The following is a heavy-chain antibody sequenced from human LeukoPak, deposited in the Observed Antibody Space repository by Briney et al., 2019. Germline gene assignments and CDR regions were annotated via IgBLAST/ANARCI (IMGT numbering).Heavy chain of an antibody. CDR3: ARRRRPPYANYYGSGSYLNWFDP. CDR2: INHSGST. CDR1: GGSFSGYY. V-gene: IGHV4-34*01. D-gene: IGHD3-10*01. Sequence: PSETLSPTCAVYGGSFSGYYWSWIRQPPGKGLEWIGEINHSGSTNYNPSLKSRVTISVDTSKNQFSLKLSSVTAADTAVYYCARRRRPPYANYYGSGSYLNWFDPWGQGTLVTVSS. J-gene: IGHJ5*02.